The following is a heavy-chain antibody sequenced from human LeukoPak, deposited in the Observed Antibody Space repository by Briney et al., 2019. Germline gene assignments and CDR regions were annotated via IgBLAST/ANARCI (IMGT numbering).Heavy chain of an antibody. V-gene: IGHV5-51*01. J-gene: IGHJ6*02. CDR2: IYPGDSDT. CDR3: ARRHPAGGSHTRYYYGMDV. CDR1: GYSFTSYW. Sequence: PGESLKISCKGSGYSFTSYWIAWVRQMPGKGLEWMGIIYPGDSDTRYSPSFQGQVTISADKSINTAYLQWSSLKASDTAMYYCARRHPAGGSHTRYYYGMDVWGQGTTVTVSS. D-gene: IGHD1-26*01.